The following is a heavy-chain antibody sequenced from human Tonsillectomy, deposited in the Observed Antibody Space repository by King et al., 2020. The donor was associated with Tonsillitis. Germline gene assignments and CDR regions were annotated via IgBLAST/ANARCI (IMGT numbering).Heavy chain of an antibody. Sequence: QLVQSGGGVVQPGRSLRLSCAASGFTFSSYAMHWVRQAPGKGLEWVAVISYDGSNKYYADSVKGRFTISRDNSKNTLYLQMNSLRTEDTAVYYCAGGGVVPAAPFAYWGQGTLVTVSS. D-gene: IGHD2-2*01. CDR3: AGGGVVPAAPFAY. CDR1: GFTFSSYA. CDR2: ISYDGSNK. V-gene: IGHV3-30-3*01. J-gene: IGHJ4*02.